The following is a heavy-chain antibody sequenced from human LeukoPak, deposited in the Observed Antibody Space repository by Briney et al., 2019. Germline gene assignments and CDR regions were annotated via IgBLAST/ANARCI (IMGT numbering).Heavy chain of an antibody. D-gene: IGHD3-10*01. CDR2: IYSGGST. CDR3: ASISGTITMVRGGDY. CDR1: GFTVSSNY. J-gene: IGHJ4*02. Sequence: GGSLRLSCAASGFTVSSNYMSWVRQAPGKGLEWVSVIYSGGSTYYADSVKGRFTISRDNSKNTLYLQMSSLRAEDTAVYYCASISGTITMVRGGDYWGQGTLVTVSS. V-gene: IGHV3-66*01.